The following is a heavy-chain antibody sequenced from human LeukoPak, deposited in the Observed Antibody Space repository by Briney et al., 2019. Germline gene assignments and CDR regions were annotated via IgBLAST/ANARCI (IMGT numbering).Heavy chain of an antibody. D-gene: IGHD6-19*01. CDR1: GFTLSSYD. J-gene: IGHJ4*02. CDR3: ARGWLVGYYFDY. Sequence: GRSLRLSCAASGFTLSSYDMHWVRQAPGKGLEWVAVISYDGSNKYYADSVKGRFTISRDNSKNTLFLQMNSLRAEDSAIYYCARGWLVGYYFDYWGQGTLVTVSS. V-gene: IGHV3-30*03. CDR2: ISYDGSNK.